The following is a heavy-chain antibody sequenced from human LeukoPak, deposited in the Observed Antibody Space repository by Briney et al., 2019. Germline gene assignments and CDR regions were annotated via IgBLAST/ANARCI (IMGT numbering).Heavy chain of an antibody. J-gene: IGHJ1*01. CDR2: INYSGGSS. V-gene: IGHV3-23*05. D-gene: IGHD1-26*01. Sequence: GGSLRLSCAASGFSFGYYAMTWVRQAPGKGLEWVSSINYSGGSSTYTDSVKGRFTTSRDNSKNTLFLQMKSLRAEDTAIYYCAKLSSGSPSNFQHGGRGNLVTVSS. CDR1: GFSFGYYA. CDR3: AKLSSGSPSNFQH.